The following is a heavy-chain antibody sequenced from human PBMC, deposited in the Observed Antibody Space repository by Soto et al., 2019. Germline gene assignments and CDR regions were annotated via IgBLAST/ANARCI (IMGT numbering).Heavy chain of an antibody. V-gene: IGHV1-18*04. CDR1: GYTFTSYG. J-gene: IGHJ6*02. Sequence: ASVKVSCKASGYTFTSYGISWVRQAPGQGLEWMGWISAYNGNTNYAQKLQGRVTMTTDTSTSTAYMELRSLRSDDTAVYYCARGNEYSYGYFYYGMDVWGQGNTVTVSS. CDR2: ISAYNGNT. D-gene: IGHD5-18*01. CDR3: ARGNEYSYGYFYYGMDV.